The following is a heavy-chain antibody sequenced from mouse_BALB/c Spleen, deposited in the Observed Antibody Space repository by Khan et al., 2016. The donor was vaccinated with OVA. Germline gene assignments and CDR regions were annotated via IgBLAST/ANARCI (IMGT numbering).Heavy chain of an antibody. CDR1: GFSLSEYS. CDR3: ARNWGFDGAWFPY. Sequence: QVRLQQSGPGLVAPSQSLSITCTVSGFSLSEYSVHWVRQPPGKGLEWLGMIWGGGTTDYNSTLKSRLTISKDNSKSQVFLKMNSLQTDDTAMYYCARNWGFDGAWFPYWGQGTLVTVSA. V-gene: IGHV2-6-4*01. J-gene: IGHJ3*01. CDR2: IWGGGTT.